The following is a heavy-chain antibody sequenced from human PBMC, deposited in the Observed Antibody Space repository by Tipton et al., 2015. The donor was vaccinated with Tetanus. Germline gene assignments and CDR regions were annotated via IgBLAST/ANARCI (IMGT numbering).Heavy chain of an antibody. J-gene: IGHJ4*02. CDR2: IYYSGST. CDR3: ARDQARGARGWNYFDY. CDR1: NGSLSRGGYY. Sequence: TLSLTCTVSNGSLSRGGYYWTWIRQLPGKGLEWIGYIYYSGSTYYNPSLKSRVNMSVDTSKNQFSLRLNSVTAADTAVYYCARDQARGARGWNYFDYWGLGTLVTVSS. V-gene: IGHV4-31*03. D-gene: IGHD1-26*01.